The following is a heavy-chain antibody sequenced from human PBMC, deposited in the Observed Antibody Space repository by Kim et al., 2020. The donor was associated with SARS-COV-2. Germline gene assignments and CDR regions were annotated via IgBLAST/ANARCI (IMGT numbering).Heavy chain of an antibody. CDR2: IYHSGST. D-gene: IGHD3-16*01. CDR3: ARDYGPNNWFDP. Sequence: SETLSLTCTVSGYSISSGYYWGWIRQSPGKGLEWIGSIYHSGSTYYNPSLKSRVTISVDTSKNQFSLKLSSVTAADTAVYYCARDYGPNNWFDPWGQGT. V-gene: IGHV4-38-2*02. CDR1: GYSISSGYY. J-gene: IGHJ5*02.